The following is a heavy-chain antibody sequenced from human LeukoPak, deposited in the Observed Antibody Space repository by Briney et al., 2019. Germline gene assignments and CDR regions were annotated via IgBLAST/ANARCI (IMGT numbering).Heavy chain of an antibody. CDR2: IYYSGST. V-gene: IGHV4-39*07. CDR3: ARAHMITSYYYYYYMDV. Sequence: SETLSLTCTVSGGSISSSSYYWGWIRQPPGKGLEWVGSIYYSGSTYYNPSLKSRVTISVDTSKNQFSLKLSSVTAADTAVYYCARAHMITSYYYYYYMDVWGKGTTVTVSS. D-gene: IGHD3-16*01. J-gene: IGHJ6*03. CDR1: GGSISSSSYY.